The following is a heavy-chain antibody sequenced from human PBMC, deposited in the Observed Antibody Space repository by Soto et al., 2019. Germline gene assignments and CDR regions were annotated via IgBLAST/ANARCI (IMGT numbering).Heavy chain of an antibody. Sequence: ASVKVSCKASGYTFTSYDINWVRQATGQGLEWMGWMNPNSGNTGYAQKFQGRVTMTRNTSISTAYMELSSLRSEDTAVYYCARGADVYCSGGSCYSDGWFDPWGQGTLVTVAS. CDR1: GYTFTSYD. CDR3: ARGADVYCSGGSCYSDGWFDP. D-gene: IGHD2-15*01. CDR2: MNPNSGNT. V-gene: IGHV1-8*01. J-gene: IGHJ5*02.